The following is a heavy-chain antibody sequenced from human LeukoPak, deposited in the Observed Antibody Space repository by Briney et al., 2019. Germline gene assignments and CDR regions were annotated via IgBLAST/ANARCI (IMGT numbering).Heavy chain of an antibody. Sequence: GGSLRLSCAASGFTFSSYCMSWVRQAPGKGPVCASYISSSSSTIYYAYSVKGRFTTSRDNAKNSLYLQMNSLRAEETAAYYCARDNVIGYCSSTSCSNLEYYYYYYMDVWGKGTTVTVSS. CDR3: ARDNVIGYCSSTSCSNLEYYYYYYMDV. CDR1: GFTFSSYC. V-gene: IGHV3-48*01. CDR2: ISSSSSTI. J-gene: IGHJ6*03. D-gene: IGHD2-2*01.